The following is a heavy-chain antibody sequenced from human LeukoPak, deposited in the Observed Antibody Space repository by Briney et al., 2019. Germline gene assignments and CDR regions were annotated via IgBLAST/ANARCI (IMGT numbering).Heavy chain of an antibody. V-gene: IGHV4-59*01. CDR2: IYYIGST. D-gene: IGHD4-23*01. CDR3: ASMRGNLNYYYMDV. Sequence: SETLSLTCTVSGGSITSYYWSWIRQPPGKGLEWIGYIYYIGSTIYNPSLKSRVTISVDTSKNRFSLKLNSMTAADTAVYYCASMRGNLNYYYMDVWGKGTTVTVSS. CDR1: GGSITSYY. J-gene: IGHJ6*03.